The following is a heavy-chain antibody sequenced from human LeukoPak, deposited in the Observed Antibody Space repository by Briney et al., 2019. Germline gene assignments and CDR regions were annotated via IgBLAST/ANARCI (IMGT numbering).Heavy chain of an antibody. CDR1: GGSISSNNYY. J-gene: IGHJ4*02. D-gene: IGHD3-10*01. CDR3: ARTSRITMVRGVIITDHFDY. CDR2: MYYSGST. Sequence: NPSETLSLTCTVSGGSISSNNYYWGWIRQTPGKGLEWIGNMYYSGSTYYNPSLKSRVTISVDTSKNQFSLKLSSVTAADTAVYYCARTSRITMVRGVIITDHFDYWGQGTLVTVSS. V-gene: IGHV4-39*01.